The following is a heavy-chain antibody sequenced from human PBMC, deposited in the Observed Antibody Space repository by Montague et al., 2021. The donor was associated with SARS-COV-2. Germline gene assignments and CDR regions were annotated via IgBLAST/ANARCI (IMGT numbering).Heavy chain of an antibody. V-gene: IGHV3-23*01. Sequence: SLRLSCAASGFTFSNHAMTWVRQAPGKGLEWVSGISRTGDSVFYAGSVKGRFTISRDNGKNSLYLQMNSLRVEDTAVYYCTRDYRSIVGDGLDIWGQGTKVTVSS. CDR2: ISRTGDSV. CDR3: TRDYRSIVGDGLDI. D-gene: IGHD3-16*02. CDR1: GFTFSNHA. J-gene: IGHJ3*02.